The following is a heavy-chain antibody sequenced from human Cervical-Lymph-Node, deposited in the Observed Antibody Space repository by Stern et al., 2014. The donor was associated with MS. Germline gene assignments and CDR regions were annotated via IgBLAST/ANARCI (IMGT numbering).Heavy chain of an antibody. CDR3: ARDTRSDSNWFDP. CDR2: IHPNSGST. V-gene: IGHV1-46*01. D-gene: IGHD1-26*01. J-gene: IGHJ5*02. Sequence: QLVQSGAEVKKPGASVKVSCKTSGYTFTSYYMHWVRQAPGQGLEWMGIIHPNSGSTSYAQNFQGRVTMTRDTSTTTVYMELSSLRSDDTAVYYCARDTRSDSNWFDPWGQGTLVTVSS. CDR1: GYTFTSYY.